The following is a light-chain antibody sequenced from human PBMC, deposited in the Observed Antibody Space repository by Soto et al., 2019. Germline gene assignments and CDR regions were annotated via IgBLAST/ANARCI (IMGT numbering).Light chain of an antibody. CDR1: QSVSSSY. V-gene: IGKV3-20*01. J-gene: IGKJ1*01. CDR3: QQYGSSPRT. Sequence: EIVLTQSPGTLSLSPGEIATLSCRASQSVSSSYLAWYQQKPGQAPRLLMYDASSRATGIPDRFSGSGSGTDFTLTISRLEPEDFAVYFCQQYGSSPRTFGQGTKVEI. CDR2: DAS.